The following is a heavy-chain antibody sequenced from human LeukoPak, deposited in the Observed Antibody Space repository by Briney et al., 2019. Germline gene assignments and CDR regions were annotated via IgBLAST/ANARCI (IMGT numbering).Heavy chain of an antibody. D-gene: IGHD5-18*01. V-gene: IGHV4-59*01. Sequence: SETLSLTCTASGGSISGYYWSWIRQPPGKGLEWIGYIYYSGSTNYNPSLKSRVTISVDTSKNQFSMKLSSVTAADTAVYYCARLIELREFFDYWGQGPRVTVSS. CDR2: IYYSGST. CDR3: ARLIELREFFDY. CDR1: GGSISGYY. J-gene: IGHJ4*02.